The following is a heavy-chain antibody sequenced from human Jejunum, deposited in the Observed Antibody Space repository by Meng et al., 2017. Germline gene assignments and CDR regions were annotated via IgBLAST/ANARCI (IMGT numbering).Heavy chain of an antibody. Sequence: LQSARHCPGTPSGTLSRTVSFFGASISESNWWSWVRQPPGKGLEWIGEIYHTGTPNYNPSLKSRVTMSLDKSKNQFSLELTSVTAADTAVYYCARDLLGPAIAATGWFDPWGQGTLVTVSS. V-gene: IGHV4-4*02. CDR3: ARDLLGPAIAATGWFDP. J-gene: IGHJ5*02. CDR1: GASISESNW. CDR2: IYHTGTP. D-gene: IGHD6-13*01.